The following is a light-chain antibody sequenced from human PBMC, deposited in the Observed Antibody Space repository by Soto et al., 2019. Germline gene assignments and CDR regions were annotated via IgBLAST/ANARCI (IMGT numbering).Light chain of an antibody. CDR3: QQYGSSPLGT. CDR2: GAS. Sequence: EIVLTQSPGTLSLSPGERATLSCRASQSVSSSYLAWYQQKPGQAPRLLIYGASSRATGIPDRFSGSRSGTDFTLTISRLEPEDFAVYYCQQYGSSPLGTFGQGTKLEIK. J-gene: IGKJ2*01. CDR1: QSVSSSY. V-gene: IGKV3-20*01.